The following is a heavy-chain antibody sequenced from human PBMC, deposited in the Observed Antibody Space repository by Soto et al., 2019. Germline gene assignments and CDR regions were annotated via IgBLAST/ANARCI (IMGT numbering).Heavy chain of an antibody. Sequence: ASVKVSCKASGGTFSSYTISWVRQAPGQGLEWMGRIIPILGIANYAQKFQGRVTITADKSTSTAYMELSSLRSEDTAVYYCARDGHYDILTGYSRFDPWGQGTLVTVSS. D-gene: IGHD3-9*01. V-gene: IGHV1-69*04. CDR3: ARDGHYDILTGYSRFDP. J-gene: IGHJ5*02. CDR2: IIPILGIA. CDR1: GGTFSSYT.